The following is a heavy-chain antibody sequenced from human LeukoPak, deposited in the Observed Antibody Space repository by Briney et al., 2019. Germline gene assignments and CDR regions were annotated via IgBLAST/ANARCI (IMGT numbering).Heavy chain of an antibody. V-gene: IGHV3-11*04. J-gene: IGHJ4*02. CDR2: IGLGGSNI. D-gene: IGHD3-10*01. Sequence: PGGSLRLSCASSGFTFSDHHMSWIRQAPGKGLEWGSDIGLGGSNIDYADSVKGRFTISRDDARNSLYLQMNSLRAEDTAIYYCARDHVVPGLVFDHWGQGTLVSVSS. CDR1: GFTFSDHH. CDR3: ARDHVVPGLVFDH.